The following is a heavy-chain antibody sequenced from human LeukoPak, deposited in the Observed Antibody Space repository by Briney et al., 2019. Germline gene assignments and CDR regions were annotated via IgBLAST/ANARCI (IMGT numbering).Heavy chain of an antibody. CDR2: ISSSSSTI. V-gene: IGHV3-48*02. D-gene: IGHD4-17*01. J-gene: IGHJ4*02. CDR3: ARGHGGVTTWYFDY. Sequence: GGSLRLSCAASGFTFSSYSMNWVRQATGKGLEWVSYISSSSSTIYYADSVKGRFTISRDNAKNSLYLQMNSLRDEDTAVYYCARGHGGVTTWYFDYWGQGTLVTVSS. CDR1: GFTFSSYS.